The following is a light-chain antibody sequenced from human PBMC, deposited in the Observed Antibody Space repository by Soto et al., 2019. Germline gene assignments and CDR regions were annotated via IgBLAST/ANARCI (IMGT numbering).Light chain of an antibody. J-gene: IGLJ1*01. V-gene: IGLV1-40*01. CDR2: ANS. CDR3: QSYDRSLSGYV. CDR1: SSNIGAGYD. Sequence: QSALTQPPSVSGAPGQRVTISCNGSSSNIGAGYDVHWYQQLPGTAPKLLIYANSNRPSGVPGRFSGSKSGTSASLAIAGLQAEDEADYYCQSYDRSLSGYVFGTGTKLTVL.